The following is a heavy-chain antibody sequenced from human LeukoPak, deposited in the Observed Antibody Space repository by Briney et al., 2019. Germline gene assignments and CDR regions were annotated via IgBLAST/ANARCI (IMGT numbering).Heavy chain of an antibody. Sequence: GESLKISCKGSGYSFTSYWIGWVRQMPGKGLEWVGIIYPGDSDTRYSPSFQGQVTISADKSISTAYLQWSSLKASDTAMYYCAKGLLWFGELVPYYFDYWGQGTLVTVSS. V-gene: IGHV5-51*01. J-gene: IGHJ4*02. D-gene: IGHD3-10*01. CDR3: AKGLLWFGELVPYYFDY. CDR2: IYPGDSDT. CDR1: GYSFTSYW.